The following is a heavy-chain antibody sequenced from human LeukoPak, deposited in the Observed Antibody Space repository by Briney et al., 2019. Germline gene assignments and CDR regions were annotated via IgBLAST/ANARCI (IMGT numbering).Heavy chain of an antibody. D-gene: IGHD3-3*01. J-gene: IGHJ6*03. CDR2: INWNGGST. CDR1: GFTFDDCG. CDR3: ARGSDFWSGRTRGSMDV. V-gene: IGHV3-20*04. Sequence: SGGSLRLSCAASGFTFDDCGMSWVRQAPGKGLEWVSGINWNGGSTGYADSVKGRFTISRDNAKNSLYLQMNSLRAEDTALYYCARGSDFWSGRTRGSMDVWGKGTTVTVSS.